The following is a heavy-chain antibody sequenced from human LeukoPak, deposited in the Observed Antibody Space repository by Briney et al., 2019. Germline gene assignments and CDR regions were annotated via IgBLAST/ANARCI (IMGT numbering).Heavy chain of an antibody. CDR1: GGSISSYY. V-gene: IGHV4-59*08. Sequence: PSETLTLTCTVSGGSISSYYWSWIRQPPGKGLEWIGYIYYSGSANYNPSLKSRVTISVDTSKNQFSLKLSSVTAADTAVYYCARHAKRLAVAGHFDYWGQGTLVAVSS. D-gene: IGHD6-19*01. CDR3: ARHAKRLAVAGHFDY. J-gene: IGHJ4*02. CDR2: IYYSGSA.